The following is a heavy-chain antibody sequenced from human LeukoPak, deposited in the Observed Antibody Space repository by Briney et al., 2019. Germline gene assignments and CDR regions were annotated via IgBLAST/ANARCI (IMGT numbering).Heavy chain of an antibody. J-gene: IGHJ5*01. CDR2: VSYSGST. CDR1: DASTNTFY. CDR3: ARLPSTGNYGWFDS. V-gene: IGHV4-59*08. D-gene: IGHD1-7*01. Sequence: RPSETLSLTCTVSDASTNTFYWSWIRQPPGKGLEWIGYVSYSGSTKYNPSLKSRVTISADASKIQFSLRLNSVTAADTVMYYCARLPSTGNYGWFDSWGQGTLVTVSS.